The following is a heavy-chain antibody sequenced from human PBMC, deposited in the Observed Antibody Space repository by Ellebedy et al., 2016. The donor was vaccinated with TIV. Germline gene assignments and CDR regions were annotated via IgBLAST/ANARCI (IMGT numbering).Heavy chain of an antibody. J-gene: IGHJ6*02. CDR1: GDTLTKLS. D-gene: IGHD2/OR15-2a*01. Sequence: AASVKVSCKVSGDTLTKLSMHWVRQAPGKGLEWMGGLDPEDGEIVYGHKFHGRITMTEDSSTDTAYMELSSLTSKETAAYYCATLQTTLVADYYYGMDVWGQGTTVSVSS. CDR3: ATLQTTLVADYYYGMDV. V-gene: IGHV1-24*01. CDR2: LDPEDGEI.